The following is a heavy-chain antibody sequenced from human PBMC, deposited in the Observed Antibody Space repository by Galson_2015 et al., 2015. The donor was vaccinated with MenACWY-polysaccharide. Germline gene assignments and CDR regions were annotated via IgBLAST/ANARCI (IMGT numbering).Heavy chain of an antibody. D-gene: IGHD3-10*01. V-gene: IGHV3-7*01. Sequence: SLRLSCAASGFTFSSYWMSWVRQAPGKGLEWVANIKQDGSEKYYVDSVKGRFTISRDNAKNSLYLQMNSLRAEDTAVYYCARGGHYYGSGSYRYWGQGTLVTVSS. CDR2: IKQDGSEK. J-gene: IGHJ4*02. CDR3: ARGGHYYGSGSYRY. CDR1: GFTFSSYW.